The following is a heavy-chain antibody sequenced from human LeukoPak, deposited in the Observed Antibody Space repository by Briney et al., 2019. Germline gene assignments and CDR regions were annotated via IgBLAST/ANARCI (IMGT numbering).Heavy chain of an antibody. CDR2: IYYSGST. CDR1: GGSISNYY. D-gene: IGHD2-2*01. J-gene: IGHJ4*02. Sequence: PSETLSLTCTVSGGSISNYYWSWIRQPPGKGLEWIGYIYYSGSTNYNPSPKSRVTISVDTSKNQFSLKLSSVTAADTAVYYCARGGTRPDYYFDYWGQGTLLTVSS. V-gene: IGHV4-59*01. CDR3: ARGGTRPDYYFDY.